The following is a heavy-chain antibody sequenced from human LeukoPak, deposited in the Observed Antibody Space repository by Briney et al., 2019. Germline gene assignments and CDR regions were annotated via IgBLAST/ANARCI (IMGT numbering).Heavy chain of an antibody. D-gene: IGHD3-22*01. CDR3: AKVNSYNYYDSSGYNDY. CDR1: GSTFSSYG. J-gene: IGHJ4*02. Sequence: GGSLRLSCAASGSTFSSYGMSWVRQAPGKGLEWVSAISGSGGSTYYADSVKGRFTISRDNSKNTLYLQMNSLRAEDTAVYYCAKVNSYNYYDSSGYNDYWGQGTLVTVSS. V-gene: IGHV3-23*01. CDR2: ISGSGGST.